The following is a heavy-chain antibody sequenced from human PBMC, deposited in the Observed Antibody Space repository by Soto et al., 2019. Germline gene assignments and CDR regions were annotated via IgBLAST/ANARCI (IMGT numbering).Heavy chain of an antibody. CDR3: AREWGKGCDSSGWYYYYGMDV. D-gene: IGHD6-19*01. CDR2: ISYDGSNK. J-gene: IGHJ6*02. CDR1: GFTFSSYA. Sequence: LSLTCAASGFTFSSYAMHWVRQAPGKGLEWGAVISYDGSNKYYADSVKGRFTISRDNSKNTLNQQMNSLRAEDTAVYYCAREWGKGCDSSGWYYYYGMDVWGQGTTVTVSS. V-gene: IGHV3-30*04.